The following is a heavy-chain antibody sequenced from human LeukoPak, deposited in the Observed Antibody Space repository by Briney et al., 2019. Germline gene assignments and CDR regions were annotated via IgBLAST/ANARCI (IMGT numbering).Heavy chain of an antibody. D-gene: IGHD3-10*01. CDR1: GFTFDDYA. J-gene: IGHJ4*02. Sequence: GGSLRLSCAASGFTFDDYAMHWVRQAPGKGLEWVSGISWNSGSIGYADSVKGRFTISRDNAKNSLYLQMNSLRAEDTALYYCAKGRELWFGFDYWGQGTLVTVPS. V-gene: IGHV3-9*01. CDR3: AKGRELWFGFDY. CDR2: ISWNSGSI.